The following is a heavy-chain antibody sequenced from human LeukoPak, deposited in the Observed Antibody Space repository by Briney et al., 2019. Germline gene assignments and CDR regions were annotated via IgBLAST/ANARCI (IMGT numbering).Heavy chain of an antibody. V-gene: IGHV3-66*01. CDR1: GFIVSSNY. J-gene: IGHJ5*02. Sequence: GGSLRLSCAASGFIVSSNYMSWVRQAPGKGLEWVSVIYSGGTTYYADSVKGRFTISRDNGNNSLYLHMSRLRVEDTAVYYCARGLKGFNLWGQGALVTVSS. CDR3: ARGLKGFNL. CDR2: IYSGGTT.